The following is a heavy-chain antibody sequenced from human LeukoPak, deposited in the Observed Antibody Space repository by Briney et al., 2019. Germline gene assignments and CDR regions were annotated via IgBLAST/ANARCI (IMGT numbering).Heavy chain of an antibody. CDR3: ATETRGSYSEY. V-gene: IGHV3-30*02. J-gene: IGHJ4*02. CDR2: IRFDGSTQ. CDR1: GFTFSSSG. D-gene: IGHD1-26*01. Sequence: GGSLRLSCTASGFTFSSSGMNWIRQAPGKGLEWVAFIRFDGSTQYYADSVKGRFTVSRDNSKNTLYLQMNSLRDEDTAVYYCATETRGSYSEYWGQGTLLTVSS.